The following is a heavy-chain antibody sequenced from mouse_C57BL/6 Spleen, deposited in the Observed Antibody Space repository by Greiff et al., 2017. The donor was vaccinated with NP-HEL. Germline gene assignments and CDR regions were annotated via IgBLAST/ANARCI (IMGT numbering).Heavy chain of an antibody. CDR2: ISSGSSTI. J-gene: IGHJ4*01. Sequence: EVQRVESGGGLVKPGGSLKLSCAASGFTFSDYGMHWVRQAPEKGLEWVAYISSGSSTIYYADTVKGRFTISRDNAKNTLFLQMTSLRSEDTAMYYCARGVHYYAMDYWGQGTSVTVSS. CDR1: GFTFSDYG. CDR3: ARGVHYYAMDY. V-gene: IGHV5-17*01.